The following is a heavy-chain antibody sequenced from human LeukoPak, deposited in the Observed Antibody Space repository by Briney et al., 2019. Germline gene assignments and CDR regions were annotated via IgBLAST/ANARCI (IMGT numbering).Heavy chain of an antibody. V-gene: IGHV3-48*03. D-gene: IGHD3-9*01. CDR1: GFTFSSYE. J-gene: IGHJ4*02. CDR3: ARDPLGYDILTGYTPRYFDY. CDR2: ITSSGSTI. Sequence: LPGGSLRLSCAASGFTFSSYEMNWVRQAPGEGLEWVSYITSSGSTIYYADSVKGRFTISRDNAKNSLYLQMNSLRAEDTAVYYCARDPLGYDILTGYTPRYFDYWGQGTLVTVSS.